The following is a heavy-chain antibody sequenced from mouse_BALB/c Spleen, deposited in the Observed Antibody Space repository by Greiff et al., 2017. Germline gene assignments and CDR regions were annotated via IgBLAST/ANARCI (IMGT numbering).Heavy chain of an antibody. J-gene: IGHJ4*01. CDR1: GYTFTNYW. CDR2: IYPGGGYT. D-gene: IGHD1-1*01. CDR3: AKGLLRSEDY. Sequence: VKLMESGAELVRPGTSVKISCKASGYTFTNYWLGWVKQRPGHGLEWIGDIYPGGGYTNYNEKFKGKATLTADTSSSTAYMQLSSLTSEDSAVYFCAKGLLRSEDYWGQGTSVTVSS. V-gene: IGHV1-63*02.